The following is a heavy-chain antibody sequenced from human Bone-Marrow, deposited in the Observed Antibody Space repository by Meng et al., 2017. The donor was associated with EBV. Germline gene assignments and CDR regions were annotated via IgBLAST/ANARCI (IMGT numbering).Heavy chain of an antibody. CDR3: AREGIAVACFDY. J-gene: IGHJ4*02. D-gene: IGHD6-19*01. CDR2: ISSSGSTI. V-gene: IGHV3-11*01. CDR1: GFTFSDYY. Sequence: QVQLVEXXXXXVKPGGXXXLSCAASGFTFSDYYMSWIRQAPGKGLEWVSYISSSGSTIYYADSVKGRFTISRDNAKNSLYLQMNSLRAEDTAVYYCAREGIAVACFDYWGQGTLVTVSS.